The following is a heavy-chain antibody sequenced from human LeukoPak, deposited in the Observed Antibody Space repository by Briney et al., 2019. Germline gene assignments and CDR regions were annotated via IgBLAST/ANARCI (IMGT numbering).Heavy chain of an antibody. CDR3: AKDLFSGSGRAGNMDV. CDR2: ISSSSSYI. D-gene: IGHD3-10*01. V-gene: IGHV3-21*04. J-gene: IGHJ6*03. CDR1: GFTFSSYS. Sequence: GGSLRLSCAASGFTFSSYSMNWVRQAPGKGLEWVSSISSSSSYIYYADSVKGRFTISRDNSKSTLYLQMNSLRDEDTAVYYCAKDLFSGSGRAGNMDVWGKGTTVTVSS.